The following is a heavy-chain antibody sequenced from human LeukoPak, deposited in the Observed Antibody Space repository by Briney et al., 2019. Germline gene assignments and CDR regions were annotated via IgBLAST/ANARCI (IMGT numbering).Heavy chain of an antibody. V-gene: IGHV4-34*01. CDR3: ARPYDGYTRGAPFDY. J-gene: IGHJ4*02. CDR1: GGSFSGYY. D-gene: IGHD5-24*01. CDR2: INHSGST. Sequence: SETLSLTCAVYGGSFSGYYWSWIRQPPGKGLEWIGEINHSGSTNYNPSLKSRVTISVDTSKNQFSLKLSSVTAADTAVYYCARPYDGYTRGAPFDYWGQGTLVTVSS.